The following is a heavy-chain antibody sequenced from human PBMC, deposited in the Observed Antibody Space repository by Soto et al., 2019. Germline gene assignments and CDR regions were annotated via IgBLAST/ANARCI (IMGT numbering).Heavy chain of an antibody. D-gene: IGHD4-17*01. Sequence: QVQLQESGPGLVKPSQTLSLTCPFSGGSISSGGYYWSWIRQHPGKGLEWIGYIYYSGSTYYNPSLKSRVTISVDTSKNQFSLKLSSVTAADTAVYYCARSPEATVTAFDYWGQGTLVTVSS. V-gene: IGHV4-31*03. CDR3: ARSPEATVTAFDY. J-gene: IGHJ4*02. CDR2: IYYSGST. CDR1: GGSISSGGYY.